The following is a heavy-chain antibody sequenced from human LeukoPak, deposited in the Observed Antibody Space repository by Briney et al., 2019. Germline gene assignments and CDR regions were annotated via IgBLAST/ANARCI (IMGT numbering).Heavy chain of an antibody. V-gene: IGHV3-53*01. CDR3: ARAIAAADATTDDAFDI. J-gene: IGHJ3*02. D-gene: IGHD6-13*01. CDR2: IYSGGST. CDR1: GFTVSSNY. Sequence: PGGSLRLSCAASGFTVSSNYMSWVRQAPGKGLEWVSVIYSGGSTYYADSVKGRFTISRDNSKNTLYLQMNSLRAEDTAVYYCARAIAAADATTDDAFDIWGQGTMVTVSS.